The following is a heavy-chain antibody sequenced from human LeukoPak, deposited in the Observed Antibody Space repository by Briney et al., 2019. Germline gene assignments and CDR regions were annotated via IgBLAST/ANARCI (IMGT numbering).Heavy chain of an antibody. V-gene: IGHV3-21*01. CDR3: ARVRKANNGRYFDY. J-gene: IGHJ4*02. CDR1: GFTFSSYS. Sequence: GGSLRLSCAASGFTFSSYSMNWVRQAPGKGLEWVSSISSSSYIYYADSVKGRFTISRDNAKNSLYLQMNSLRAEDTAVYYCARVRKANNGRYFDYWGQGTLVTVSS. CDR2: ISSSSYI. D-gene: IGHD1-14*01.